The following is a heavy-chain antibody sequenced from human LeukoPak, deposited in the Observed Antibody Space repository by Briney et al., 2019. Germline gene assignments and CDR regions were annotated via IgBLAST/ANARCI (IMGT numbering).Heavy chain of an antibody. D-gene: IGHD3-10*02. V-gene: IGHV3-7*01. CDR2: IKQDGSEK. Sequence: GGSLRLSCAASGFTFSSYWMSWVRQAPGKGLEWVANIKQDGSEKYYVDSVKGRFTISRDNAKNSLYLQMNSLRAEDTAVYYCARDRWPLCYGSYMDVWGKGTTVTVSS. CDR3: ARDRWPLCYGSYMDV. J-gene: IGHJ6*03. CDR1: GFTFSSYW.